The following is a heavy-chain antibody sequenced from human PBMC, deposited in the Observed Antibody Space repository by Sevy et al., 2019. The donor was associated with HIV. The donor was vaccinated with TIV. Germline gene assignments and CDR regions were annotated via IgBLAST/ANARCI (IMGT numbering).Heavy chain of an antibody. CDR2: ISSYNGNT. J-gene: IGHJ4*02. CDR3: ARDRGPYSICCEFDY. D-gene: IGHD2-2*01. Sequence: ASVKVSCKASGYTFSNYGINWVRQAPGHGLEWMGWISSYNGNTNYAQKFQGRVTMTIDTPTSTGYMELRSLRSDDTAMYYCARDRGPYSICCEFDYWGQGTLVTVSS. V-gene: IGHV1-18*01. CDR1: GYTFSNYG.